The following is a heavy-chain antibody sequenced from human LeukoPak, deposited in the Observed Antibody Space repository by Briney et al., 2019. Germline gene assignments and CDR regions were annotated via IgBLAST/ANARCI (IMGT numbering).Heavy chain of an antibody. CDR3: AKDRGIAARQYYGLDV. V-gene: IGHV3-30*18. J-gene: IGHJ6*02. D-gene: IGHD6-25*01. Sequence: GRSLRLSCAASGFTFSSYGMHWVRQAPGKGLEWVAVISYAGSDKYYADSVKGRFTISRDNSKNTLYLQMNSLRAADTAVYYCAKDRGIAARQYYGLDVWGQGTTVTVSS. CDR2: ISYAGSDK. CDR1: GFTFSSYG.